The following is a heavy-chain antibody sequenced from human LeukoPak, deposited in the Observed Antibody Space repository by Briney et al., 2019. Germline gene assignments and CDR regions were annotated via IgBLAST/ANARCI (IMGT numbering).Heavy chain of an antibody. J-gene: IGHJ6*02. Sequence: ASVKVSCKASGYTFTSYGISWVRQAPGQGLEWMGWISAYNGNTNYAQKLQGRVTMTTDTSTSTAYMELRSLRSDDTAVYYCARDLEDIVVVPAAMTPVRPRNYYYGMDVWGQGTTVTVSS. V-gene: IGHV1-18*01. CDR1: GYTFTSYG. CDR3: ARDLEDIVVVPAAMTPVRPRNYYYGMDV. D-gene: IGHD2-2*01. CDR2: ISAYNGNT.